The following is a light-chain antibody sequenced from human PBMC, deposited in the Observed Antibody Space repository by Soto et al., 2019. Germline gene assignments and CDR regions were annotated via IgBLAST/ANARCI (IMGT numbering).Light chain of an antibody. CDR1: SSDVGGYNY. V-gene: IGLV2-14*01. Sequence: QSALTQPASVSGSPGQSITISCTGTSSDVGGYNYVSWYQQHPGKAPKLMIYDVSNRPSGVSNRFSGSKSGNTASLTISGLQAEDEADYYCSSYTSSSTLYVFATGTKLTDL. J-gene: IGLJ1*01. CDR3: SSYTSSSTLYV. CDR2: DVS.